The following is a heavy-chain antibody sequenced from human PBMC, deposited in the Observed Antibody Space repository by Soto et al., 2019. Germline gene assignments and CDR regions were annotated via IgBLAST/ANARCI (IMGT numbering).Heavy chain of an antibody. D-gene: IGHD3-9*01. CDR2: IIPILGIA. CDR3: ASPAFLSMTGYVY. J-gene: IGHJ4*02. Sequence: SVKVSCKASGGTFSSYTISWVRQAPGQGLEWMGRIIPILGIANYAQKFQGRVTITADKSTSTAYMELSSLRSEDTAVYYCASPAFLSMTGYVYWGQGTLLTVSS. V-gene: IGHV1-69*02. CDR1: GGTFSSYT.